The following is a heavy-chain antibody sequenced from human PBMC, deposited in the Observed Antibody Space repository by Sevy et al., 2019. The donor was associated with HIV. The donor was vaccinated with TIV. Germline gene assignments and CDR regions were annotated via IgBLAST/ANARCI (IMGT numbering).Heavy chain of an antibody. V-gene: IGHV3-23*01. Sequence: GGSLRLSCAASGFTFSSYAMNWVRQAPGKGLEWVSAISGSGGSTYYAYSVKGRFTISRDNSKNTLYLQMNSLRAEDTAVYYCAKDQIGSSGYYPDAFDIWGQGTMVTVSS. CDR2: ISGSGGST. CDR3: AKDQIGSSGYYPDAFDI. CDR1: GFTFSSYA. J-gene: IGHJ3*02. D-gene: IGHD3-22*01.